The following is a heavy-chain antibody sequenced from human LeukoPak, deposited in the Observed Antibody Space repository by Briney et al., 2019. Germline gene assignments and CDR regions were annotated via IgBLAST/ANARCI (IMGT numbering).Heavy chain of an antibody. CDR3: ARENPSGYYNRPIDY. CDR2: IYYSGSI. CDR1: GASISSYY. J-gene: IGHJ4*02. V-gene: IGHV4-59*01. Sequence: SETLSLTCTVSGASISSYYWSWIRQPPGKGLEWIGDIYYSGSIKYNPSLKSRVTMSVDTSKNQFSLKLSSVTAANTAIYYCARENPSGYYNRPIDYWGQGTLVTVSS. D-gene: IGHD3-22*01.